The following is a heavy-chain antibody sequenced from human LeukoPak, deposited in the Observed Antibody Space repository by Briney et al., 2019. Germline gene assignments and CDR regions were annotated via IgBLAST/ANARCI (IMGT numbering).Heavy chain of an antibody. CDR2: ISYDGSNK. J-gene: IGHJ3*02. Sequence: PGGSLRLSCAASGFTFSSHAMHWVRQAPGKGLEWVALISYDGSNKYYADSVEGRFTISRDNSKNTLYLQMNSLRAEDTAVYYCARDRGYGDAFDIWGQGTMVTVSS. V-gene: IGHV3-30-3*01. CDR3: ARDRGYGDAFDI. CDR1: GFTFSSHA. D-gene: IGHD5-12*01.